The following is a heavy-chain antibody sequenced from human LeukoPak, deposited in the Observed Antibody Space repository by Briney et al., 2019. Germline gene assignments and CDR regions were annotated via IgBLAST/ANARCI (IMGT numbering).Heavy chain of an antibody. CDR1: GFTFSSYA. Sequence: GGSLRLSCAASGFTFSSYAMHWVRQAPGKGLEWVAVISYDGSNKYYADSVKGRFTISRDNSKNTLYLQMNSLRAEDTAVYYCARDFRELEEEELLTDFDYWGQGTLVTVSS. V-gene: IGHV3-30-3*01. J-gene: IGHJ4*02. CDR2: ISYDGSNK. D-gene: IGHD1-26*01. CDR3: ARDFRELEEEELLTDFDY.